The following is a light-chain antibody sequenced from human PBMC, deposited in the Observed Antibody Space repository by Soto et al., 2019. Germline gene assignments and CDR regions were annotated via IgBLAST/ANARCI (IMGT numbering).Light chain of an antibody. Sequence: EVVLTQSPGTLSLSPGERATLSCRASQSLSSSYLAWYQQKPGQAPRLLLYGASSRVTGIPDRFSGSGSGTDFTLTISRLEPEDFAVYYCQHYGTSPLTFGGGTKVEIK. V-gene: IGKV3-20*01. CDR1: QSLSSSY. CDR3: QHYGTSPLT. CDR2: GAS. J-gene: IGKJ4*01.